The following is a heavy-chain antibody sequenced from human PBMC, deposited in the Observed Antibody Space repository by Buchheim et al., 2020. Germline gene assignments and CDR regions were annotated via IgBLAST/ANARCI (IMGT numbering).Heavy chain of an antibody. V-gene: IGHV3-23*04. CDR3: AKVSFGLSPTPYYGMDV. J-gene: IGHJ6*02. D-gene: IGHD3-10*01. CDR2: VSGSGGST. CDR1: GFTFSSYA. Sequence: EVQLVESGGGLVQPGGSLRLSCAASGFTFSSYAMSWVRQAPGKGLEWVSAVSGSGGSTCYADSVKGRITISRDNSKNTLYLQMNSLRAEDTAVYYCAKVSFGLSPTPYYGMDVWGQRTT.